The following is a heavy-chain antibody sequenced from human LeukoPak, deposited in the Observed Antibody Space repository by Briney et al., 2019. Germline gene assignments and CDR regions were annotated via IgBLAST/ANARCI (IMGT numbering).Heavy chain of an antibody. J-gene: IGHJ4*02. CDR3: ATDDYRGLGY. V-gene: IGHV3-74*01. D-gene: IGHD4-11*01. CDR2: IDFVGSHT. CDR1: GITFSNYW. Sequence: GGSLRLSCAASGITFSNYWMHWVRQAPGKGLVWVSHIDFVGSHTIYADSVKGRFTTSRDNAKSTLYLQMNSLRAEDTAVYYCATDDYRGLGYWGQGTLVTVSS.